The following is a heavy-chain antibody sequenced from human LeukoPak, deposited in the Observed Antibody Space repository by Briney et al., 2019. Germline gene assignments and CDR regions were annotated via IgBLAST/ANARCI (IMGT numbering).Heavy chain of an antibody. Sequence: GGSLRLSCAASGFTFSTYTMNWVRQAPGKGLEWVSSITSSSSYIYYADSVKGRFTISRDNAKNSLYLQMNSLRVEDTAVYYCARHVVAVGYDYWGQGTLVTVSS. D-gene: IGHD3-22*01. J-gene: IGHJ4*02. V-gene: IGHV3-21*01. CDR3: ARHVVAVGYDY. CDR2: ITSSSSYI. CDR1: GFTFSTYT.